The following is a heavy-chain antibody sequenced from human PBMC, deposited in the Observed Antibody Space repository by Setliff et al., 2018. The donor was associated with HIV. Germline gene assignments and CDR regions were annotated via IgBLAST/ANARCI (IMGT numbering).Heavy chain of an antibody. D-gene: IGHD6-13*01. CDR2: IDPGDSDT. J-gene: IGHJ4*02. CDR1: GYMFNNYW. Sequence: PGESLKISCKGSGYMFNNYWIAWVRQVPGKGLEWMGIIDPGDSDTRYTPSYQGRIIMSIDRFRSTAYLQWRSLTPSDSALYYCARQRPPGYSSPYTIEYRGQGTLVTVSS. V-gene: IGHV5-51*01. CDR3: ARQRPPGYSSPYTIEY.